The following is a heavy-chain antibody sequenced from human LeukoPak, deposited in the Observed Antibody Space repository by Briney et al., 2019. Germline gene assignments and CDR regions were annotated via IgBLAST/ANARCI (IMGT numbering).Heavy chain of an antibody. D-gene: IGHD5-12*01. CDR1: GFTFSSYA. Sequence: GGSLRLSCAASGFTFSSYAMHWVRQAPGKGLEWVAVISYDGSNKYYADSVKGRFTISRDNSKNTLYLQLNSLRPEDTAVYYCARDQLAYSGYDTLFDYWGQGSLVTVSS. V-gene: IGHV3-30*04. J-gene: IGHJ4*02. CDR3: ARDQLAYSGYDTLFDY. CDR2: ISYDGSNK.